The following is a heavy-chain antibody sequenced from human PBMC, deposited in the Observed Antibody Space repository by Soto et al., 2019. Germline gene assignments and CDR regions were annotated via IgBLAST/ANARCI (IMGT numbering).Heavy chain of an antibody. CDR2: VSPPFRPS. D-gene: IGHD3-10*01. CDR1: GVSFNNNG. V-gene: IGHV1-69*01. CDR3: ARVLYYGSGSYSPYGMDV. Sequence: QVQLVQSGAEVKKPGSSVKVSCKTSGVSFNNNGIGWVRQASGHGLAWMGEVSPPFRPSNYARKFQGRISINAAASTGTVNVEQSSLTSEDTAQYYCARVLYYGSGSYSPYGMDVWGQGTTVTVSS. J-gene: IGHJ6*02.